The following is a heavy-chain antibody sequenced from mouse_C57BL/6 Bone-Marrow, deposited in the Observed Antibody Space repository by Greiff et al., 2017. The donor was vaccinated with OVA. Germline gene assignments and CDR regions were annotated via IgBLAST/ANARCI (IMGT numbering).Heavy chain of an antibody. J-gene: IGHJ4*01. V-gene: IGHV1-53*01. CDR3: ARYSNYGEAMDY. D-gene: IGHD2-5*01. Sequence: QVQLQQPGTELVKPGASVKLSCKASGYTFTSYWMHWVKQRPGQGLEWIGNINPSNGGTNYNEKFKSKATLTVDKSSSTAYMQLSSLTSEDSAVDDCARYSNYGEAMDYWGQGTSVTVSS. CDR1: GYTFTSYW. CDR2: INPSNGGT.